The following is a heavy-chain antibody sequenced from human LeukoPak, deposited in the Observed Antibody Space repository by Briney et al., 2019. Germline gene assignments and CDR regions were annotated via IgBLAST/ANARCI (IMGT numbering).Heavy chain of an antibody. CDR2: ISTYSGNT. Sequence: GASVKVSCKASGYAFIRHGITWVRQAPGQGLEWMGWISTYSGNTHYAQKFQGRVTLSKDTSTTTAYLELRSLGSDDTAVYYCARDLAVLGVVFTSYMDVWGKGTPVTVSS. J-gene: IGHJ6*03. CDR3: ARDLAVLGVVFTSYMDV. CDR1: GYAFIRHG. D-gene: IGHD3-3*01. V-gene: IGHV1-18*01.